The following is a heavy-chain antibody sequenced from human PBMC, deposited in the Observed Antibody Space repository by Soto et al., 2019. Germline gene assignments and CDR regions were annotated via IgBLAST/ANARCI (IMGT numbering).Heavy chain of an antibody. J-gene: IGHJ6*02. CDR3: ARGIAAAGKYYYYYGMDV. CDR2: IIPIFGTA. D-gene: IGHD6-13*01. CDR1: GGTFSSYA. Sequence: ASVKVSCKASGGTFSSYAISWVRQAPGQGLEWMGGIIPIFGTANYAQKFQGRVTITADKSTSTAYMELSSLRSEDTAVYYCARGIAAAGKYYYYYGMDVWGQGTTVTVSS. V-gene: IGHV1-69*06.